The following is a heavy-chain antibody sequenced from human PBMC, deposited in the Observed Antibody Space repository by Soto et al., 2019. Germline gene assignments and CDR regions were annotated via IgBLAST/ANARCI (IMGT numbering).Heavy chain of an antibody. Sequence: QVQLQQWGAGLLKPSETLSLNCAVTGGSLSGYYWSWIRQPPGKGLEWIGEVKDGGHTNYSPSLRGRVPLPSDTSNNQFSLRLNSVTAADTGVYYCARGQEGVVATHWDQGSLVTVSS. D-gene: IGHD5-12*01. CDR2: VKDGGHT. V-gene: IGHV4-34*01. CDR1: GGSLSGYY. CDR3: ARGQEGVVATH. J-gene: IGHJ4*02.